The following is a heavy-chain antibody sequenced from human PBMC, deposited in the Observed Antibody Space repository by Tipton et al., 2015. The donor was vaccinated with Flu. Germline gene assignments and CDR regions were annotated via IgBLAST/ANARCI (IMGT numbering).Heavy chain of an antibody. CDR1: GVSFSGHY. D-gene: IGHD5-12*01. CDR2: INHSGST. J-gene: IGHJ4*02. CDR3: ARGSGYANVYLDS. V-gene: IGHV4-34*01. Sequence: LSLTCAVYGVSFSGHYWSWIRQPPGKGLAWIGEINHSGSTSYKPSLKSRVTISVDTSKNQFSLKVSSLTAADTAVYYCARGSGYANVYLDSWGQGTLVAVSS.